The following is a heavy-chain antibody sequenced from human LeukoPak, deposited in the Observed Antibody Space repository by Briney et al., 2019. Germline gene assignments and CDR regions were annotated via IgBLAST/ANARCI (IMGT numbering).Heavy chain of an antibody. Sequence: ATVKVSCKASGYTFTGYYMHWVRQAPGQGLEWMGWINPNSGGTNYAQKFQGRVTMTRDTSISTAYMELSRLRSDDTAVYYCATSMITILHYYMDVWGKGTTVTVSS. D-gene: IGHD3-3*01. CDR1: GYTFTGYY. CDR2: INPNSGGT. J-gene: IGHJ6*03. CDR3: ATSMITILHYYMDV. V-gene: IGHV1-2*02.